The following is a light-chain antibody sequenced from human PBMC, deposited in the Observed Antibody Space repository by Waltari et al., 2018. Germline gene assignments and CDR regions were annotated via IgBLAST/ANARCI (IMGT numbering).Light chain of an antibody. J-gene: IGKJ1*01. CDR1: QSVGGT. Sequence: EIALTQSPGTLSSSPGERATLSCRASQSVGGTLAWYQQKPGQAPRLLLYGASIRAPGTPVRFSGTGSGTDFSLTISRLEPEDFAVYYCQHYVRLPATFGQGTKVEIK. CDR3: QHYVRLPAT. CDR2: GAS. V-gene: IGKV3-20*01.